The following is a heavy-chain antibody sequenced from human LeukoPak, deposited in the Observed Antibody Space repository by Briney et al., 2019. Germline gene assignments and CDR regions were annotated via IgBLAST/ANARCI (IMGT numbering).Heavy chain of an antibody. V-gene: IGHV3-74*01. J-gene: IGHJ4*02. CDR1: GFTFSRYW. Sequence: GGSLRLSCVASGFTFSRYWMHWVRQAPGKGLVWVSRINSDGRSTNYADSVKGRFTISRDNSKNTLYLQMNSLRAEDTAVYYCAKVGTYYYDSSGSSHLDYWGQGTLVTVSS. CDR2: INSDGRST. D-gene: IGHD3-22*01. CDR3: AKVGTYYYDSSGSSHLDY.